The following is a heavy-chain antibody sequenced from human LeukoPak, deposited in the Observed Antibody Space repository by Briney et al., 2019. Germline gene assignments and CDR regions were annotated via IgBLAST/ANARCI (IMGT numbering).Heavy chain of an antibody. CDR3: ARALSGNYGVDP. V-gene: IGHV4-4*02. D-gene: IGHD1-26*01. J-gene: IGHJ5*02. CDR2: IYHSGST. CDR1: VGSISGSQW. Sequence: SGSLSLTCAVSVGSISGSQWWGWVRQPPRKGLEWIGEIYHSGSTNYNPSLRSRVTMSVDKSKNQFSLKLSSVTAADTAIYYCARALSGNYGVDPWGQGTLVTVSS.